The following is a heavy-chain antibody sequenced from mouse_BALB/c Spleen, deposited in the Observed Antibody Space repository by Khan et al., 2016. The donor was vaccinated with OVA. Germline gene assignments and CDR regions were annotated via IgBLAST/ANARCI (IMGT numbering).Heavy chain of an antibody. CDR2: ILPGSNST. Sequence: QLQQSGAELMKPGASVKISCKPTGYTFSSYWIEWVKQRPGHGLEWIGEILPGSNSTNYNERFQGKATITADTSSNTAYMQLSSLTSEDSAIYYCARGNYYGSTSWFGYWGQGTLVTVSA. CDR3: ARGNYYGSTSWFGY. D-gene: IGHD1-1*01. V-gene: IGHV1-9*01. J-gene: IGHJ3*01. CDR1: GYTFSSYW.